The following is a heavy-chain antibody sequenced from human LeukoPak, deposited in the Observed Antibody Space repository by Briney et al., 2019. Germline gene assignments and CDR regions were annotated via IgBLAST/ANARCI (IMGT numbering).Heavy chain of an antibody. CDR2: INHSGST. V-gene: IGHV4-34*01. J-gene: IGHJ4*02. CDR1: GGSFSGYY. CDR3: ASGLYDSSGYYEGPPDY. D-gene: IGHD3-22*01. Sequence: PSETLSLTCAVYGGSFSGYYWSWIRQPPGKGLEWIGEINHSGSTNYNPSLKSRVTISVDTSKNQFSLKLSSVTAADTAVYYCASGLYDSSGYYEGPPDYWGQGTLVTVSP.